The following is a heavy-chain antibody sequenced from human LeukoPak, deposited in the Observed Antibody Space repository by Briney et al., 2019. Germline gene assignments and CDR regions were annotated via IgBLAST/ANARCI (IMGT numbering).Heavy chain of an antibody. Sequence: SETLSLTCTVSGGSISSYYWSWIRQPPGKGLEGMGYIYYSGSTNYNPSLKSRVTISVDTSKNQFSLKLSSVTAADTAVYYCARVFGSGSYYMAPDYYYYMDVWGKGTTVTISS. CDR1: GGSISSYY. J-gene: IGHJ6*03. CDR2: IYYSGST. D-gene: IGHD3-10*01. CDR3: ARVFGSGSYYMAPDYYYYMDV. V-gene: IGHV4-59*01.